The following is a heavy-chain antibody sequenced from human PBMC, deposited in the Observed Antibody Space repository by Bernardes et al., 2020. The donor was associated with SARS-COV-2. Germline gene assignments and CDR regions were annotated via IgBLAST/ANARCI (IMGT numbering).Heavy chain of an antibody. CDR3: AKGDYYDSSGGFDY. J-gene: IGHJ4*02. CDR2: ISWNSGSI. Sequence: GGSLRLSCAASGFTFDDYAMHWVRQAPGKGLEWVSGISWNSGSIGYADSVKGRFTISRDNAKNSLYLQMNSLRAEDTALYYCAKGDYYDSSGGFDYWGQGTLVTVSS. D-gene: IGHD3-22*01. V-gene: IGHV3-9*01. CDR1: GFTFDDYA.